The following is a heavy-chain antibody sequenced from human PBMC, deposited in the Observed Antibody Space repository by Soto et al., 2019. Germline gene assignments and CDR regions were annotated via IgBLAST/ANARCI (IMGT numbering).Heavy chain of an antibody. CDR2: INPNSGGT. CDR3: ASSERYCSGGSCYYYYGMDV. V-gene: IGHV1-2*04. Sequence: QVQLVQSGAEVKKPGASVKVSCKASGYTFTGYYMHWVRQAPGQGLEWMGWINPNSGGTNYAQKFQGWVTMTRDTSISTAYMELSRLRSDDTAVYYCASSERYCSGGSCYYYYGMDVWGQGTTVTVSS. J-gene: IGHJ6*02. D-gene: IGHD2-15*01. CDR1: GYTFTGYY.